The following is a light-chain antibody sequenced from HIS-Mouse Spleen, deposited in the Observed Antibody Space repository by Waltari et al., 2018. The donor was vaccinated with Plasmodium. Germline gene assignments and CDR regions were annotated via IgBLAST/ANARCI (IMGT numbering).Light chain of an antibody. V-gene: IGKV3-11*01. J-gene: IGKJ4*01. CDR3: QQRSNWPPLT. CDR1: QSVSSY. Sequence: EIVLTQSPATLSLSPGERATLSCRASQSVSSYLAWYQQKPGQAPRLLIYDASNRATGIPARCSGSGSGTDFTLIISSLEPEDFAVYYCQQRSNWPPLTFGGGTKVEIK. CDR2: DAS.